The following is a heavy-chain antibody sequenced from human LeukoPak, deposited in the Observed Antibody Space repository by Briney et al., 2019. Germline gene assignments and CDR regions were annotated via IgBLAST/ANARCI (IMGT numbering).Heavy chain of an antibody. CDR3: ARDEGLERVRGINFDY. CDR2: IHFSGAT. J-gene: IGHJ4*02. D-gene: IGHD3-10*01. Sequence: SETLSLTCTVSGGSTSSNYWDWIRQPAGKGLEWIGRIHFSGATNYNPSLKSRVSMSVDTSRNQFSLRLSSVTAADTAMYFCARDEGLERVRGINFDYWGQGTLVTVSS. V-gene: IGHV4-4*07. CDR1: GGSTSSNY.